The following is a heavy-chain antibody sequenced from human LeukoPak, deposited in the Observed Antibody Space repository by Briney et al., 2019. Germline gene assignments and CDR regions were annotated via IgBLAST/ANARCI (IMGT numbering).Heavy chain of an antibody. CDR1: GFTFSIYA. V-gene: IGHV3-30*04. D-gene: IGHD3-3*02. CDR2: ISYDGSNK. J-gene: IGHJ4*02. Sequence: GGSLRLSCAASGFTFSIYAMHWVRQAPGKGLESVAFISYDGSNKYYGDSVKGRFTIPRDNSKNTLYLQMNSLRAEDTAVYDCARHTYSSRISLPVDYWGQGTLFPLSP. CDR3: ARHTYSSRISLPVDY.